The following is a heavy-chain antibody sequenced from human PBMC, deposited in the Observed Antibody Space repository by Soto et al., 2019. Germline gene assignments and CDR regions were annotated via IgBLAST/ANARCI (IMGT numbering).Heavy chain of an antibody. CDR2: IWYDGSNK. J-gene: IGHJ3*02. V-gene: IGHV3-33*08. CDR1: GFTFSSYG. CDR3: ARGGAGQRSITGTDAFDI. Sequence: GGSLRLSCAASGFTFSSYGMHWVRQAPGKGLEWVAVIWYDGSNKYYADSVKGRFTISRDNSKNTLYLQMNSLRAEDTAVYYCARGGAGQRSITGTDAFDIWGQGTMVTVSS. D-gene: IGHD1-20*01.